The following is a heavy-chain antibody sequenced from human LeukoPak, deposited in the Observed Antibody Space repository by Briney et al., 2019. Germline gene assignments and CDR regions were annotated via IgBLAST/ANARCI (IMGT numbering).Heavy chain of an antibody. J-gene: IGHJ4*02. V-gene: IGHV1-2*02. Sequence: GASVKVSCKASGYTFTGYYMHWVRQAPGQGLEWMGWINPNSGGTNYAQKFQGRVTMTRDTSISTAYMELSRLRSDDTAVYYCARVVPGIAVAGRGFDYWGQGTLVTVSS. CDR1: GYTFTGYY. D-gene: IGHD6-19*01. CDR3: ARVVPGIAVAGRGFDY. CDR2: INPNSGGT.